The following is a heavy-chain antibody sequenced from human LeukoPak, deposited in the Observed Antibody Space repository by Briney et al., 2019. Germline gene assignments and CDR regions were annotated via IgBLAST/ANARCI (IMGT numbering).Heavy chain of an antibody. D-gene: IGHD6-13*01. V-gene: IGHV1-69*13. CDR1: GYTFTSYA. CDR2: IIPIFGTA. Sequence: VASVKVSCKASGYTFTSYAISWVRQAPGQGLEWMGGIIPIFGTANYAQKFQGRVTITADESTSTAYMELSSLRSEDTAVYYCARDFSPYSSSWYFDYWGQGTLVTVSS. J-gene: IGHJ4*02. CDR3: ARDFSPYSSSWYFDY.